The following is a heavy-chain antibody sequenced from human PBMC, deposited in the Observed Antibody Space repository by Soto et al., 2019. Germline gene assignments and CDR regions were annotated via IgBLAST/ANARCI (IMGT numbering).Heavy chain of an antibody. Sequence: QVQLVQSGAEVKKPGASVKISCKASGYTFTAYYMHWVRQAPGQGLEWMGWINPNSGVTNFAQKFEGGVAMTRDTSISTACMEMSGLSSDDTAVYSCQFAGEWNDGYGRSRVFDIWGQGTMVTVSS. CDR2: INPNSGVT. V-gene: IGHV1-2*02. CDR1: GYTFTAYY. CDR3: QFAGEWNDGYGRSRVFDI. D-gene: IGHD1-1*01. J-gene: IGHJ3*02.